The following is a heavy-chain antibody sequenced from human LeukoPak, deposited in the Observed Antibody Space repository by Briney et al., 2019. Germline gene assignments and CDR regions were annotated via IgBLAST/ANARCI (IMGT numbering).Heavy chain of an antibody. CDR2: ISYDGSNK. D-gene: IGHD2-2*01. Sequence: GGSLRLSCAASGFTFSSYAMHWVRQAPGKGLEWVAVISYDGSNKYYADSVKGRFTISRDNSKNTLYLQMNSLRAEDTAVYYCARPYCSSTSCHAGPFDYWGQGALVTVSS. CDR3: ARPYCSSTSCHAGPFDY. V-gene: IGHV3-30-3*01. J-gene: IGHJ4*02. CDR1: GFTFSSYA.